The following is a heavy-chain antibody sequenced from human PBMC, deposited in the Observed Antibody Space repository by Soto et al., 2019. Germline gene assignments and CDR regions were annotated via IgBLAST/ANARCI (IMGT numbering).Heavy chain of an antibody. J-gene: IGHJ4*02. CDR2: ISGSGGST. D-gene: IGHD3-16*01. Sequence: EVQLLESGGGLVQPGGSLRLSCAASSSYAMSWVRQAPGKGLEWVSAISGSGGSTYYADSVKGRFTISRDNSKNTLYLQMNSLRAEDTAVDYCAKEGGRGGGSFDYWGQGTPVTVSS. CDR1: SSYA. V-gene: IGHV3-23*01. CDR3: AKEGGRGGGSFDY.